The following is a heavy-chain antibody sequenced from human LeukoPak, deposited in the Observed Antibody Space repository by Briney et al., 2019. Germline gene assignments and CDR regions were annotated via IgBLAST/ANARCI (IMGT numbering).Heavy chain of an antibody. J-gene: IGHJ3*02. V-gene: IGHV1-2*02. CDR2: INPNSGGT. CDR3: ARDRDVVVPAAMIIDAFDI. D-gene: IGHD2-2*01. Sequence: ASVKVSCKASGYTSTVYYMHWMRQAPGQGLEWMGWINPNSGGTNYAQKFQGRVTMTRDTSISTAYMELSRLRSDDTAVYYPARDRDVVVPAAMIIDAFDIWGQGTMVTVSS. CDR1: GYTSTVYY.